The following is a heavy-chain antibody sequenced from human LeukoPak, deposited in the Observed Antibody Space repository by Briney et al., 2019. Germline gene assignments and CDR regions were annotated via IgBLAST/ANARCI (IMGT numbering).Heavy chain of an antibody. CDR1: GFTFSSYA. CDR2: ISGSGGST. Sequence: GGSLRLSCAASGFTFSSYAMSWVRQAPGKGLEWVSAISGSGGSTYYADSVKGRFTISGDNSKNTLYLQMNSLRAEDTAVYYCAKDGGGIVVPAALDYWGQGTLVTVSS. D-gene: IGHD2-2*01. V-gene: IGHV3-23*01. J-gene: IGHJ4*02. CDR3: AKDGGGIVVPAALDY.